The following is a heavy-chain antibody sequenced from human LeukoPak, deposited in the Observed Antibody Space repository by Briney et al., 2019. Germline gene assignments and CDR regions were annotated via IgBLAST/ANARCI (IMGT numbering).Heavy chain of an antibody. Sequence: GGSLRLSCAASGFTFDDYAMHWVRQPPGKGLEWVSLINWDGDITEYADSVKGRFTISRDNSKNSLFLQMNSLRTEDTALYYCAKGNILTGPPDSWGQGTLVTVSS. CDR3: AKGNILTGPPDS. J-gene: IGHJ4*02. D-gene: IGHD3-9*01. CDR1: GFTFDDYA. CDR2: INWDGDIT. V-gene: IGHV3-43*01.